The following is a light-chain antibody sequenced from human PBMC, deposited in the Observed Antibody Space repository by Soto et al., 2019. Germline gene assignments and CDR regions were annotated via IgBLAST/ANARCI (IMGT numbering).Light chain of an antibody. CDR2: INYAGTH. CDR3: QSLGTGIQV. V-gene: IGLV4-69*01. J-gene: IGLJ3*02. CDR1: SDYSTYA. Sequence: QSVLTQSPSASGSLGASVKLTCTLSSDYSTYAIAWHQQQSEKGPRFLMKINYAGTHSKGDGFFDRFSGSSSGAERHLTISSLQSEDEADYYCQSLGTGIQVFGGGTKLTVL.